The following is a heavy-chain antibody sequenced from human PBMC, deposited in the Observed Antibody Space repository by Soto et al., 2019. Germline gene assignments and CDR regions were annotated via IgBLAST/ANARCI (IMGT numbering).Heavy chain of an antibody. D-gene: IGHD4-4*01. V-gene: IGHV3-23*01. CDR2: ISGSGIST. CDR1: GFTFSTYP. CDR3: VKPPVITASYYYYDMDV. Sequence: PGGSLRLSCAASGFTFSTYPMSWVRQAPGKGLEWVSGISGSGISTYCTDSVKGRFTISRDNSKNTVFLQMNSLRDEDTAVYYCVKPPVITASYYYYDMDVWRQGTTVTFSS. J-gene: IGHJ6*02.